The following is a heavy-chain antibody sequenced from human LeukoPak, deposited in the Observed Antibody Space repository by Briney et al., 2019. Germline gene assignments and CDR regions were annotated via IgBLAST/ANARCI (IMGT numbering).Heavy chain of an antibody. CDR3: ARPPGSYSFDI. Sequence: GGSLRLSCAASGFTVSSNYMSWVRQAPGKGLEWVSVIYSGGSTYYADSVKGRFTISRDNSKNTLYLQMNRLRAEDTAVYYCARPPGSYSFDIWGQGTMVTVSS. J-gene: IGHJ3*02. CDR1: GFTVSSNY. CDR2: IYSGGST. D-gene: IGHD3-10*01. V-gene: IGHV3-66*04.